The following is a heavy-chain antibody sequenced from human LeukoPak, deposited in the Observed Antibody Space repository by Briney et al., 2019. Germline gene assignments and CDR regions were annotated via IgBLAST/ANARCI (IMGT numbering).Heavy chain of an antibody. CDR3: ATHLKYCSSTSCYRHPY. Sequence: ASVKVSCKASRYTFTGYYMHWVRQAPGQGLEWMGWINPNSGGTNYAQKFQGRVTMTRDTSISTAYMELSRLRSDDTAVYYCATHLKYCSSTSCYRHPYWGQGNLVTVSS. J-gene: IGHJ4*02. CDR1: RYTFTGYY. D-gene: IGHD2-2*01. V-gene: IGHV1-2*02. CDR2: INPNSGGT.